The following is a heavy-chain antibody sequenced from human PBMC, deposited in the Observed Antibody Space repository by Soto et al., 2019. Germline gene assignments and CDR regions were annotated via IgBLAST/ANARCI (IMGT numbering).Heavy chain of an antibody. Sequence: SETLSLTCTVSGGSICSGDHYWSWIHQPPGKGLEWIGYIYYSGSTYYNASLESRVTISVDTSKNQFSLKLTSVTAADTAVYYCARGVRGPYYFDFWGEGTLGAGSS. CDR1: GGSICSGDHY. V-gene: IGHV4-30-4*01. CDR2: IYYSGST. D-gene: IGHD1-26*01. CDR3: ARGVRGPYYFDF. J-gene: IGHJ4*02.